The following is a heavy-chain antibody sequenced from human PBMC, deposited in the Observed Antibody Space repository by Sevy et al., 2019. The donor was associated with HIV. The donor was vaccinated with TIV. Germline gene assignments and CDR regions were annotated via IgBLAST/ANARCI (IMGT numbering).Heavy chain of an antibody. CDR2: ISPNSGGT. CDR3: ARNWRYSAYDATDYFDY. J-gene: IGHJ4*02. V-gene: IGHV1-2*02. Sequence: ASVKVSCKASGYTFTGHYVHWVRQAPGQGLEWMGWISPNSGGTRYAQKFQARVTMTRDTSINTAYMELSNLRSDDTAVYFCARNWRYSAYDATDYFDYWGRGTLVTVSS. D-gene: IGHD5-12*01. CDR1: GYTFTGHY.